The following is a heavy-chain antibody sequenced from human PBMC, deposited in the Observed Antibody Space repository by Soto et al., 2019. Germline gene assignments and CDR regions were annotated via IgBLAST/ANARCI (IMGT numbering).Heavy chain of an antibody. CDR1: GGSITTSVYY. D-gene: IGHD3-3*01. Sequence: PSETLSLTCAVSGGSITTSVYYWGWIRQPPGRGLEWMANIYYSGSAYYNPPLKSRLSTSVDTSKNQFSLKLSSVTAADTAVYYCARQRSRAFDLWGQGTVVTVSS. J-gene: IGHJ3*01. V-gene: IGHV4-39*01. CDR2: IYYSGSA. CDR3: ARQRSRAFDL.